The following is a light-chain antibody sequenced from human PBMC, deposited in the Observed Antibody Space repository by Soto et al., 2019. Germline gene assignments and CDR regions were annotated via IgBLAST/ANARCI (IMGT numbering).Light chain of an antibody. CDR3: SSYTRDSTFV. Sequence: QSVLTQPASVSGSPGQSITISCTGTSSDIDAYNYVSWYQHHPGKAPKLMISGVSNRPSGVSNRFSGSKSGNTASLTISGLQAEDEADYYCSSYTRDSTFVFGGGTKLTVL. CDR2: GVS. J-gene: IGLJ2*01. V-gene: IGLV2-14*01. CDR1: SSDIDAYNY.